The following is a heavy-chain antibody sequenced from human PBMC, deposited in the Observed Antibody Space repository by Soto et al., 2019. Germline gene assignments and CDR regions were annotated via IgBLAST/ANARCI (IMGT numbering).Heavy chain of an antibody. CDR2: ISAYNGNT. CDR3: ARDLPYYYDSSGLGVGDY. D-gene: IGHD3-22*01. V-gene: IGHV1-18*01. CDR1: GYTFTSYG. Sequence: ASVKVSCKASGYTFTSYGISWGRQAPGKRLEWMGWISAYNGNTNYAQKLQGRVTMTRDTSTSTVYMELSSLRSEDTAVYYCARDLPYYYDSSGLGVGDYWGQGTLVTVSS. J-gene: IGHJ4*02.